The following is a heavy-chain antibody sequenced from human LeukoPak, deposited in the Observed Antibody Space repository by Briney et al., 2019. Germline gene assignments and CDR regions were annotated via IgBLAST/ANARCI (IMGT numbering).Heavy chain of an antibody. D-gene: IGHD7-27*01. CDR3: ARYHQGPFYLTDNWFDP. J-gene: IGHJ5*02. CDR2: IYYSGST. V-gene: IGHV4-59*08. CDR1: GGSISSYY. Sequence: SETLSLTCTVSGGSISSYYWSWIGQPPGKGLEGVGWIYYSGSTNYNPSLKSRVTISVDTSKNQFSLKLSSVTAADTAVYYCARYHQGPFYLTDNWFDPWGQGTLVTVSS.